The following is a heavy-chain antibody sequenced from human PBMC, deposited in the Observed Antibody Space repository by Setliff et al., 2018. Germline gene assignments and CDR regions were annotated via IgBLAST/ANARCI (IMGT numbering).Heavy chain of an antibody. D-gene: IGHD6-19*01. CDR3: ARGTHSSGWYGWSQNWFDP. CDR2: ISSSSSYI. V-gene: IGHV3-21*01. CDR1: GFTFEDFA. Sequence: GGSLRLSCTGSGFTFEDFAVSWVRQAPGMGLEWVSSISSSSSYIFYADSVKGRFTISRDNAKNSLYLQMNSLRAEDTAVYYCARGTHSSGWYGWSQNWFDPWGQGTLVTVSS. J-gene: IGHJ5*02.